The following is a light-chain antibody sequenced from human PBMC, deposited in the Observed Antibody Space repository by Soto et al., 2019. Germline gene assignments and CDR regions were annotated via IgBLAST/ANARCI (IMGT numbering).Light chain of an antibody. CDR1: ASNIGRDP. CDR2: ENN. Sequence: QSLMTQRPSASGAHGQRVTISCSGSASNIGRDPVNWYQQVPGTAPKLLIYENNHRPSGVPDRFSGSKSGTSASLVISGLQSEDEAEYFCAGWDGSLKGFVFGTGTKVTVL. J-gene: IGLJ1*01. V-gene: IGLV1-44*01. CDR3: AGWDGSLKGFV.